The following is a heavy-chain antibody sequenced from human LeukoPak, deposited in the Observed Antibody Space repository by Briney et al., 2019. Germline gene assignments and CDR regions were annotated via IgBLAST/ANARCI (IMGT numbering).Heavy chain of an antibody. CDR3: ARDLEMATIMRYWFDP. V-gene: IGHV4-4*07. CDR2: IYTSGST. D-gene: IGHD5-24*01. Sequence: SETLSLTCTVSGGSISSYYWSWIRQPAGKGLEWIGRIYTSGSTKYNPSLKSRVTMSVDTSKNQFSLKLSSVTAADTAVYYCARDLEMATIMRYWFDPWGQGILVTVSS. CDR1: GGSISSYY. J-gene: IGHJ5*02.